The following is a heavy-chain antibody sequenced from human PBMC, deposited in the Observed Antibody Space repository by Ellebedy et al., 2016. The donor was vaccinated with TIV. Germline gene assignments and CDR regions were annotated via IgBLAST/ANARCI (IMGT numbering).Heavy chain of an antibody. V-gene: IGHV3-21*04. CDR3: AAASGFDY. CDR1: GFTFSSYS. CDR2: ISSSSSYI. Sequence: GESLKISXAASGFTFSSYSMNWVRQAPGKGLEWVSSISSSSSYIYYADSVKGRFTTSRDNSKSTVYLEMNNLRVEDTAVYYCAAASGFDYWGQGTLVTVSS. J-gene: IGHJ4*02. D-gene: IGHD3-10*01.